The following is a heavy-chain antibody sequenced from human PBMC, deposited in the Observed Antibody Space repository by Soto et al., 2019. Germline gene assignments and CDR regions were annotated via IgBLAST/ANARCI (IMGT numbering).Heavy chain of an antibody. D-gene: IGHD6-6*01. V-gene: IGHV6-1*01. CDR2: TYYRSKWKN. Sequence: SQTLSLTCVISRDIVSSNRAAWNWVRQSPSRGLEWLGRTYYRSKWKNDYALSVNSRITINPDTSKNQFSLQLNSVTPEETAVYCCVRGVDSSSDYRGQGTLVPVSP. CDR3: VRGVDSSSDY. CDR1: RDIVSSNRAA. J-gene: IGHJ4*02.